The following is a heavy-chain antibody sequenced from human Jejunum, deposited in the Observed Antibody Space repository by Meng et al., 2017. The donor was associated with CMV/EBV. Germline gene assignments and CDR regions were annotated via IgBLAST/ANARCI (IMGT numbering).Heavy chain of an antibody. CDR3: ATDVVDMDTPINAFHV. CDR1: FSMSW. D-gene: IGHD5-18*01. CDR2: WRSRFAGGTT. J-gene: IGHJ3*01. V-gene: IGHV3-15*01. Sequence: FSMSWRAWVRQAAGKGLEWVGRWRSRFAGGTTKYAAPAEGRFIISTDDSKNMLYLQIISLKTEDTAVYYCATDVVDMDTPINAFHVWGQGTMVTVSS.